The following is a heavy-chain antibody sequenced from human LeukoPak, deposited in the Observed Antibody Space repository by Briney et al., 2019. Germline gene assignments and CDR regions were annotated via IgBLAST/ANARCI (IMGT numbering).Heavy chain of an antibody. V-gene: IGHV3-66*01. J-gene: IGHJ5*02. CDR2: FYSGRST. Sequence: GGSLRLSCAASGLPVITNYMSGVRQPPGKGLGWVSVFYSGRSTYCADSVKGKFTISRHNTKNTLYLQMNSLRYEDTAMYYCARSGPRVVRGAQFDPRGQGTLGTVSS. CDR1: GLPVITNY. CDR3: ARSGPRVVRGAQFDP. D-gene: IGHD6-6*01.